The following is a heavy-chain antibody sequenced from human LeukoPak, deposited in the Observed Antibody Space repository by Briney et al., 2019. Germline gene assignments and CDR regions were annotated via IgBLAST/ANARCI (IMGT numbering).Heavy chain of an antibody. V-gene: IGHV1-69*15. CDR3: ARDRSVGGSDY. CDR1: GGTFSSLA. Sequence: GSSVKVSCKVSGGTFSSLAINWVRQAPGQGLEWMGRIIPIFGTANYAQKFQGRVTITADESTSTAYMELSSLTSEDTAVYYCARDRSVGGSDYWGQGTLVTVSS. D-gene: IGHD2-15*01. CDR2: IIPIFGTA. J-gene: IGHJ4*02.